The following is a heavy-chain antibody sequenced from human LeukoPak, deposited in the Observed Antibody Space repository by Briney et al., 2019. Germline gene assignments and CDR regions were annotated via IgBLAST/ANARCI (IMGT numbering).Heavy chain of an antibody. J-gene: IGHJ4*02. CDR1: GLTFSSQT. CDR3: TRDGGATTDFDY. CDR2: MSQDGNIK. V-gene: IGHV3-30-3*01. D-gene: IGHD3-16*01. Sequence: GRSLRLSCEVSGLTFSSQTMHWLRQAPGKGLEWVAVMSQDGNIKKKADSVEGRFTISRDNSKNTLYLQMNSLRAEDTGVYYCTRDGGATTDFDYWGQGTLVTVSS.